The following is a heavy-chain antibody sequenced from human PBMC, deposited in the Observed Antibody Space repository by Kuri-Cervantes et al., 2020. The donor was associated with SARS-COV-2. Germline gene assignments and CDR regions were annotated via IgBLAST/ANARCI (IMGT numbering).Heavy chain of an antibody. V-gene: IGHV4-61*01. CDR2: IYYSGST. D-gene: IGHD1-26*01. CDR3: AREAGATGGWVDY. J-gene: IGHJ4*02. Sequence: SETLSLTCTVSGGSVSSGSYYWSWIRQPPGKGLEWIGYIYYSGSTNYNPSLKSRVTISVDTSKNQFSLKLSSVTAADTAVYYCAREAGATGGWVDYWGQGTLVTVSS. CDR1: GGSVSSGSYY.